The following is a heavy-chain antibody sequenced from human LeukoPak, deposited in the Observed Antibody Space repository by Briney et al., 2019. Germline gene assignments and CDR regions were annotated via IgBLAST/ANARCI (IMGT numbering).Heavy chain of an antibody. D-gene: IGHD2/OR15-2a*01. CDR2: ISASGGGT. J-gene: IGHJ4*02. Sequence: GGSLRLSCAASEFIFSSYGMSWVRQAPGKGLEWVSAISASGGGTYYADSVKGRFTISRDNSRNTLYLEMNSLRAEDTAIYYCAKEVTPGALLYGPFDYWGQGTLVTVSS. CDR1: EFIFSSYG. V-gene: IGHV3-23*01. CDR3: AKEVTPGALLYGPFDY.